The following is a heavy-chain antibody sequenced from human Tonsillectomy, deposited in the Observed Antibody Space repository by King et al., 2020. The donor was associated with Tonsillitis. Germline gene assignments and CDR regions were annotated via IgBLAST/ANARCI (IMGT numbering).Heavy chain of an antibody. CDR1: GFTFNTYS. J-gene: IGHJ4*02. Sequence: QLVQSGGGLVQPGGSLRLSCAASGFTFNTYSMNWVRQAPGKGLEWVSYISSSSSAIFYADSVKGRFTISRDNAKNSLYLQIYSLRGDDTAVYYCARDPGMVRGVVIFDYWGQGTPVTVAS. V-gene: IGHV3-48*01. CDR2: ISSSSSAI. CDR3: ARDPGMVRGVVIFDY. D-gene: IGHD3-10*01.